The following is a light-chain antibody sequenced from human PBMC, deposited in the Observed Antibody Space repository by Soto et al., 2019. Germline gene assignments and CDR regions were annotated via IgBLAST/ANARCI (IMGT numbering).Light chain of an antibody. Sequence: EIVKTQSPATLSASPGERATLSSMASQSVSSNLAWYQQKPGQAPRLLIYGASTRATGIPARFSGSGSGTEFTLTISSLQSEDFAVYYCQQYNNWPPATFGQGTKVDI. CDR2: GAS. CDR3: QQYNNWPPAT. V-gene: IGKV3-15*01. CDR1: QSVSSN. J-gene: IGKJ1*01.